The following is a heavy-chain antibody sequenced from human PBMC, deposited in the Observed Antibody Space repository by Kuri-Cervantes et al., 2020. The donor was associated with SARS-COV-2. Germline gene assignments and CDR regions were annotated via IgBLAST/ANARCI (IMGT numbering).Heavy chain of an antibody. CDR1: GFTFDDYA. D-gene: IGHD3-22*01. CDR2: ISWNSGSI. J-gene: IGHJ4*02. Sequence: SLKISCAASGFTFDDYAMHWVRQAPGKGLEWVSGISWNSGSIGYADSVKGRFTISRDNAKNSLYLQMNSLRDEDTAVYYCAREGYYDSSGYFDYWGQGTLVTVSS. V-gene: IGHV3-9*01. CDR3: AREGYYDSSGYFDY.